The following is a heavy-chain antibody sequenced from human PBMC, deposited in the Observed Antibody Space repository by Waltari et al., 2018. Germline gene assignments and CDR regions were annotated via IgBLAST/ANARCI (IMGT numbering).Heavy chain of an antibody. Sequence: QVQLQESGPGLVKPSETLSLTCTVSGGSISSHYWSWIRQPPGKGLEWLGYIYYSGSTNYNPSLKSRVTISVDTSKNQFSLKLSCVTAADTAVYYCARERGYSGYDFYYFDYWGQGTLVTVSS. CDR1: GGSISSHY. J-gene: IGHJ4*02. CDR3: ARERGYSGYDFYYFDY. CDR2: IYYSGST. V-gene: IGHV4-59*11. D-gene: IGHD5-12*01.